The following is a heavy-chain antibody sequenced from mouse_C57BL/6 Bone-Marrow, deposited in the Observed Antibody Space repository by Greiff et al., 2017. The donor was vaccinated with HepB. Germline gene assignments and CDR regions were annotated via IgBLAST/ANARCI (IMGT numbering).Heavy chain of an antibody. CDR2: INPGSGGT. J-gene: IGHJ4*01. CDR3: AREGLYPLAMDY. D-gene: IGHD2-1*01. Sequence: QVQLQQSGAELVRPGTSVKVSCKASGYAFTNYLIEWVKQRPGQGLEWIGVINPGSGGTNYNEKFKGKATLTADKSSSTAYMQLSSLTSEESAVYFCAREGLYPLAMDYWGQGTSVTVSS. CDR1: GYAFTNYL. V-gene: IGHV1-54*01.